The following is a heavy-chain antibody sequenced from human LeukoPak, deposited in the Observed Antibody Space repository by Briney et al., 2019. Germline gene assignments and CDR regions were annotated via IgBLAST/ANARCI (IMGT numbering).Heavy chain of an antibody. Sequence: SETLSLTCTVSGGSISSSTYSWGWIRQPPGKGLEWIGTIYYSGSTYYNSSLKSRVSISVDTSKNQFSLKLSSVTAADTAVYYCARGPTLKYFHHWGQGTLVTVSS. CDR3: ARGPTLKYFHH. J-gene: IGHJ1*01. CDR1: GGSISSSTYS. V-gene: IGHV4-39*01. CDR2: IYYSGST.